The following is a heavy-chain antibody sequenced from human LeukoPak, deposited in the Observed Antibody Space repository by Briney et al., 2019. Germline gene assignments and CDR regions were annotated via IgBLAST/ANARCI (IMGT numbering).Heavy chain of an antibody. CDR1: GGSISSSNYY. D-gene: IGHD3-10*01. Sequence: SSETLSLTCTVSGGSISSSNYYWSWIRQPPGRELEWISSINYGGTTYYNPSLKSRVTISVDTSKNQFSLRLSSVTAADTAVYLCARYVVSGLGRFYFDYWGQGSLVTVSS. CDR3: ARYVVSGLGRFYFDY. J-gene: IGHJ4*02. CDR2: INYGGTT. V-gene: IGHV4-39*01.